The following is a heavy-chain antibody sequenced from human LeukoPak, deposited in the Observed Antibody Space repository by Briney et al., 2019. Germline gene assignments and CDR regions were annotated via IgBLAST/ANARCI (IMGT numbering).Heavy chain of an antibody. CDR2: VSDTGIT. V-gene: IGHV4-59*02. J-gene: IGHJ5*02. CDR3: ARNRFQLSGAYWFDP. CDR1: GASVTTSH. Sequence: SETLSLTCTVSGASVTTSHWNSVRQPPGKGLEWIGYVSDTGITNSNPSLRSRVTFSIDTSKDQFYLKLRSVTAADTALYFCARNRFQLSGAYWFDPWGRGTLVTVSS. D-gene: IGHD2/OR15-2a*01.